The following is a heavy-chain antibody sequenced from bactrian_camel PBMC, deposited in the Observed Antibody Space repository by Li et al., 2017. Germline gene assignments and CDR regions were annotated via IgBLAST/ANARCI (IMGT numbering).Heavy chain of an antibody. Sequence: VQLVESGGALVQPGGSLRLSCAASGFTFSSHGMSWVRQAPGKGLEWVSTIYTGGGSTYYAESVKGRFTISRDNAKNTVYLQMNSVKPEDTAVYYCVRDLGTTGWYFDNWGQGTQVTVS. CDR3: VRDLGTTGWYFDN. V-gene: IGHV3S40*01. CDR2: IYTGGGST. D-gene: IGHD5*01. CDR1: GFTFSSHG. J-gene: IGHJ6*01.